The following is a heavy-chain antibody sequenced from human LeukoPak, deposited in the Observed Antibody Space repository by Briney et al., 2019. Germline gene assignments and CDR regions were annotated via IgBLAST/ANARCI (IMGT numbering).Heavy chain of an antibody. V-gene: IGHV1-2*02. CDR2: INPNSGST. J-gene: IGHJ3*02. Sequence: ASVKVSCKTSDYSFSSYGFTWVRQAPGQGLEWMGWINPNSGSTNYAQKFQGRVTMTRDTSISTAYMELSRLRSDDTAVYYCARGKPGGYVFDIGGKGKMATVSS. CDR3: ARGKPGGYVFDI. CDR1: DYSFSSYG. D-gene: IGHD3-10*01.